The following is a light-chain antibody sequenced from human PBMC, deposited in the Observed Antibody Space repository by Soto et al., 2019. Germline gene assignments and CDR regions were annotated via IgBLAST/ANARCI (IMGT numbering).Light chain of an antibody. CDR3: QQYNNWPRT. J-gene: IGKJ1*01. V-gene: IGKV3-15*01. CDR2: VAS. Sequence: EIVMTQSPATLSVSPGERATLSCRASQSVSSNLAWYQQKPGQAPRLLIYVASTRATGIPASFSGSGSGTEFTLTISSLQSEDFAVYYCQQYNNWPRTFGQGTKVEIK. CDR1: QSVSSN.